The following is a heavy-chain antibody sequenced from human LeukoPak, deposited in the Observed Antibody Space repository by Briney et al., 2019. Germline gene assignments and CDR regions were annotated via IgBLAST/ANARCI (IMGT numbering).Heavy chain of an antibody. CDR3: AKGYGESHFDS. CDR1: GFTFRSFG. Sequence: GGSLRLSCAASGFTFRSFGMHFVRQAPGKGLEWVAFIRFDGSNQYYTDSVKGRFTISRDNSNNTLFLQMNNPRGDDTAVYLCAKGYGESHFDSWGQGTLVTVPS. J-gene: IGHJ4*02. D-gene: IGHD5-18*01. CDR2: IRFDGSNQ. V-gene: IGHV3-30*02.